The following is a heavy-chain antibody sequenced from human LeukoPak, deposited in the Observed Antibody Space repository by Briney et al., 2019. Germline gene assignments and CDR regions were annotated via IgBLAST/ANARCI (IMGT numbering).Heavy chain of an antibody. D-gene: IGHD3-22*01. CDR3: ARALAFYDSTGPLRRYYYYGMDV. Sequence: GGSLRLSCAASGSTFSSYWMSWVRQAPGKGLEWVANIKQDGSEKYYVDSVKGRFTISRDNAKNSLYLQMNSLRAEDTAVYYCARALAFYDSTGPLRRYYYYGMDVWGQGTTVTVSS. J-gene: IGHJ6*02. CDR1: GSTFSSYW. V-gene: IGHV3-7*01. CDR2: IKQDGSEK.